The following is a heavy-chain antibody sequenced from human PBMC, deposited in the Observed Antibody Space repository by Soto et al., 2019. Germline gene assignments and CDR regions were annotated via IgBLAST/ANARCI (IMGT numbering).Heavy chain of an antibody. D-gene: IGHD5-18*01. CDR2: ISYDGSNK. V-gene: IGHV3-30*18. J-gene: IGHJ4*02. Sequence: TGGSLRLSCAASGFTFSSYGMHWVRQAPGKGLEWVAVISYDGSNKYYADSVKGRFTISRDNSKNTLYLQMNSLRAEDTAVYYCAKDGGRRGYSYGYPFDYWGQGTLVTVSS. CDR1: GFTFSSYG. CDR3: AKDGGRRGYSYGYPFDY.